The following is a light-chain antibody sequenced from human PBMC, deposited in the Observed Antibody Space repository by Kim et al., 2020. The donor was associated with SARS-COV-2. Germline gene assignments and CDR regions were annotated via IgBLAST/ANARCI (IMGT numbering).Light chain of an antibody. CDR1: QSISSY. V-gene: IGKV1-39*01. Sequence: DRVTVTCRARQSISSYLNWYQQKPGKAPKLLIYAASSLQGGVPSRFSGSGSGTDFTLTISSLQPEDFATYYCQQSYSTPRTFGQGTKLEI. J-gene: IGKJ2*01. CDR2: AAS. CDR3: QQSYSTPRT.